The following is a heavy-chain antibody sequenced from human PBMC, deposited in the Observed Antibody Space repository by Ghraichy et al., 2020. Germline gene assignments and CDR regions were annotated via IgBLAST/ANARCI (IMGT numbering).Heavy chain of an antibody. Sequence: SETLSLTCTVSGGSISSSSYYWGWIRQPPGKGLEWIGSIYYSGSTYYNPSLKSRVTISVDTSKNQFSLKLSSVTAADTAVYYCARDLPVGYDFWSGYYNYWGQGTLVTVSS. J-gene: IGHJ4*02. CDR2: IYYSGST. CDR3: ARDLPVGYDFWSGYYNY. D-gene: IGHD3-3*01. V-gene: IGHV4-39*07. CDR1: GGSISSSSYY.